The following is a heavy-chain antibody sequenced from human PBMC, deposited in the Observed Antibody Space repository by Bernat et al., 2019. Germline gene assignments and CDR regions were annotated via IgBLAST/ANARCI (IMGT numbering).Heavy chain of an antibody. Sequence: QLQLVESGGGVVQPGRSLRLSCAASGFSFSSKVMNWVRQAPGKGLEWVALISYDGSKYYTDSVKGRFTISRDNSKNTLYLQMDSLRAEDTAVYFCARDEGTIVAVLNSYFDYWGQGTLVTVSS. V-gene: IGHV3-30*10. D-gene: IGHD1-1*01. CDR3: ARDEGTIVAVLNSYFDY. J-gene: IGHJ4*02. CDR2: ISYDGSK. CDR1: GFSFSSKV.